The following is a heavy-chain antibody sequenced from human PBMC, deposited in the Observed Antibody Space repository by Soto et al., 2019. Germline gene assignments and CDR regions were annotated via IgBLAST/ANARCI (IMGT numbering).Heavy chain of an antibody. D-gene: IGHD2-15*01. CDR3: ARDLISRKPEFFDY. Sequence: GGSLRLSCAASGFTFSSYWMSWVRQAPGKGLEWVANIKQDGSEKYYVDTVKGRFTISRDNAKNSLFLQMNSLRAEDTAVYYCARDLISRKPEFFDYWGQGTLVTVSS. V-gene: IGHV3-7*01. CDR2: IKQDGSEK. CDR1: GFTFSSYW. J-gene: IGHJ4*02.